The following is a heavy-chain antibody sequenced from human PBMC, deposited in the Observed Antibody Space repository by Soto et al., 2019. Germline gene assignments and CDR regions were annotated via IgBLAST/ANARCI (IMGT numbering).Heavy chain of an antibody. V-gene: IGHV3-11*06. CDR3: AADHAVGAPPWSQH. Sequence: PGGSLRLSCAASGFTFSDYYMSWIRQAPGKGLEWVSYISSSSSYTNYADSVKGRFTISRDNAKNSLYLEMNSLRAEDTAVYYCAADHAVGAPPWSQHWGQGTLVTVSS. CDR2: ISSSSSYT. CDR1: GFTFSDYY. D-gene: IGHD1-26*01. J-gene: IGHJ1*01.